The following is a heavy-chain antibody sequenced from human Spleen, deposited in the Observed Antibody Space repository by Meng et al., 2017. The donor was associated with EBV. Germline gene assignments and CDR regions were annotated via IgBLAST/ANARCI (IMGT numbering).Heavy chain of an antibody. D-gene: IGHD5-24*01. Sequence: GQFVHAGAGVKPPGALVAISCDASCYRSGCYSIRWGRAAPRRVRWWMRCNSAYNGNRNDGKKLESRVTMTTDTTTRTDYMELRRLRYDATAVYYCARDLEDGDFDYWGQGTLVTVSS. V-gene: IGHV1-18*01. CDR3: ARDLEDGDFDY. CDR1: CYRSGCYS. J-gene: IGHJ4*02. CDR2: NSAYNGNR.